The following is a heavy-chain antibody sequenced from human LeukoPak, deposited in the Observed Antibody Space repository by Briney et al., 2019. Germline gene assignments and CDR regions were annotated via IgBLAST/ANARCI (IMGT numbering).Heavy chain of an antibody. CDR1: GGSISSSSYY. V-gene: IGHV4-61*02. D-gene: IGHD3-22*01. CDR2: IYTSGST. J-gene: IGHJ4*02. CDR3: ARGYYYDSSGYEGVFDY. Sequence: PSETLSLTCTVSGGSISSSSYYWSWIRQPAGKGLEWIGRIYTSGSTNYNPSLKSRVTISVDTSKNQFSLKLSSVTAADTAVYYCARGYYYDSSGYEGVFDYWGQGTLVTVSS.